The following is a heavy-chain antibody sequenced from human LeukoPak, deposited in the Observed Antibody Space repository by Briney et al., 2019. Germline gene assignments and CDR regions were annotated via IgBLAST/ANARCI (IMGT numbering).Heavy chain of an antibody. V-gene: IGHV4-4*02. J-gene: IGHJ4*02. D-gene: IGHD4/OR15-4a*01. Sequence: SETLSLTCSVSAGSISSSNWWSWVRQSPVKGLEWIGEIYLYGTTNYNPSLKSRVTISVDTSKNQFSLKLSSVTAADTAVYYCARETTNYDLDYWGQGTLVTVSS. CDR2: IYLYGTT. CDR1: AGSISSSNW. CDR3: ARETTNYDLDY.